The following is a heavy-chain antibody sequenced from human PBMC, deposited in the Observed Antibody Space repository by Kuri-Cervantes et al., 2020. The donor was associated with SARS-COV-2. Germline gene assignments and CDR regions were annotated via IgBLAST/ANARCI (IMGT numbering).Heavy chain of an antibody. D-gene: IGHD5-18*01. Sequence: GESLKISCAASGFTFSDYYMSWIRQAPGKGLEWVSYISSSSSYTNYADSVKGRFTISRDNAKNSLYLQMNSLRAEDTAVYYCAEGRDTAKYGMDVWGQGTTVTVSS. CDR1: GFTFSDYY. CDR3: AEGRDTAKYGMDV. V-gene: IGHV3-11*03. J-gene: IGHJ6*02. CDR2: ISSSSSYT.